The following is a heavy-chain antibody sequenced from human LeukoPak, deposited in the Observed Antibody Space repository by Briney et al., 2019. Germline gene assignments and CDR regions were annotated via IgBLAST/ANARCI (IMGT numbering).Heavy chain of an antibody. D-gene: IGHD3-3*01. Sequence: SETLSLTCTVSGGSISSSSYYWGWIRQPPGKGLEWIGSIYYSGITYYNPSLKSRVTISVDTSKNQFSLKLSSVTAADTAVYYCARACLIRFLEWFPRGAWLDPWGQGTLVTVSS. CDR3: ARACLIRFLEWFPRGAWLDP. J-gene: IGHJ5*02. V-gene: IGHV4-39*07. CDR2: IYYSGIT. CDR1: GGSISSSSYY.